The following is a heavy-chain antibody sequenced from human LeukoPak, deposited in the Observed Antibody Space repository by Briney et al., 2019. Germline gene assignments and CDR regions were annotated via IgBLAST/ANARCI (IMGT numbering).Heavy chain of an antibody. D-gene: IGHD3-22*01. V-gene: IGHV3-11*01. CDR1: GFTFSDYY. J-gene: IGHJ4*02. CDR3: ASGGNYYDSSGYSDY. CDR2: ISSSGSTI. Sequence: GGSLRLSCAASGFTFSDYYMSRIRQAPGQGLEWVSYISSSGSTIYYADSVKGRFTISRDNAKNSLYLQMNSLRAEDTAVYYCASGGNYYDSSGYSDYWGQGTLVTVSS.